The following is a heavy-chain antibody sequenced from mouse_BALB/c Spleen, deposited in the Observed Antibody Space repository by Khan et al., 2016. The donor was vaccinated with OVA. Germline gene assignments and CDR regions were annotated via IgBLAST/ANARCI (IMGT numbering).Heavy chain of an antibody. CDR2: IYPGDGNT. CDR3: AREDGDYYAMDF. J-gene: IGHJ4*01. D-gene: IGHD2-13*01. Sequence: LQQSGPELVKPGASVKISCKASVYAFSSSWMNWVKQRPGQGLEWIGRIYPGDGNTNYNGKFKGKATLTADKSSSTAYMQLSSLTSVDSAVYFCAREDGDYYAMDFWGQGTSVTVSS. CDR1: VYAFSSSW. V-gene: IGHV1-82*01.